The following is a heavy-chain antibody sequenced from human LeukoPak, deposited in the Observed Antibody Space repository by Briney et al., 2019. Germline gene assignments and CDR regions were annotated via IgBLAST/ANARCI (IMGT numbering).Heavy chain of an antibody. J-gene: IGHJ4*02. CDR2: INPNNGDT. CDR3: GRTRGLAD. Sequence: ASVKLSCKDPAYTFSQFYMNWVRQAPGQGLEWMGWINPNNGDTKYAEKFKGRVTMTSDRSINTAYMELRTLTSDDTAVYYCGRTRGLADWGQGTLVTVSS. D-gene: IGHD6-19*01. V-gene: IGHV1-2*02. CDR1: AYTFSQFY.